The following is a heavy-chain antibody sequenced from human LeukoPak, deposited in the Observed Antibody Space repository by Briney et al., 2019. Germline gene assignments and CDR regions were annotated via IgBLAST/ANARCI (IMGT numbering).Heavy chain of an antibody. CDR2: VHHSGST. V-gene: IGHV4-31*03. CDR1: GGSISSGDYY. CDR3: ARASCSGGSCYSRDFDY. J-gene: IGHJ4*02. Sequence: SETLSLTCTVSGGSISSGDYYWSWIRQNPGKGLEWIGYVHHSGSTYYNPFLKSRVTISVDTSKNQFSLKLSSVTAADTAVYYCARASCSGGSCYSRDFDYWGQGTLVTVSS. D-gene: IGHD2-15*01.